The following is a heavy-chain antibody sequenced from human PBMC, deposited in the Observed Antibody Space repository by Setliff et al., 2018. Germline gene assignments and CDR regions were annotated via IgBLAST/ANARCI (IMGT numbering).Heavy chain of an antibody. V-gene: IGHV4-61*02. CDR3: ARDNTILGATDH. CDR2: LHTSGST. CDR1: GGSLNSGSYY. J-gene: IGHJ5*02. Sequence: PSETLSLTCAVSGGSLNSGSYYWSWIRQSTERGLEWLGRLHTSGSTTYNPALNSRVTISVDTSTNQFSLRLTPLTAADTAVYFCARDNTILGATDHWGQGTLGTVS. D-gene: IGHD1-26*01.